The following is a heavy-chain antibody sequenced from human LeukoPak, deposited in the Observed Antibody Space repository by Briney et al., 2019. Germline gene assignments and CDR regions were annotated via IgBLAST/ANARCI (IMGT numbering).Heavy chain of an antibody. CDR3: ARGFDVVDY. J-gene: IGHJ4*02. CDR1: GGSFSGYY. CDR2: INHSGST. D-gene: IGHD3-10*02. Sequence: SETLSLTCAVYGGSFSGYYRSWIRQPPGKGLEWIGEINHSGSTNYNPSLKSRVTISVDTSKNQFSLKLSSVTAADTAVYYCARGFDVVDYWGQGTLVTVSS. V-gene: IGHV4-34*01.